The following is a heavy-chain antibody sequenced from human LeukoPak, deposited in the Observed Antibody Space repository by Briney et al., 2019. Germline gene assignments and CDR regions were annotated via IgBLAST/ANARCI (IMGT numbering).Heavy chain of an antibody. V-gene: IGHV3-48*01. CDR2: ISGSSSTI. CDR3: ARGSTYYDSSGQVPFDY. CDR1: GFTFSSYS. J-gene: IGHJ4*02. Sequence: GGSLGLSCAASGFTFSSYSMNWVRQAPGKGLEWGSYISGSSSTIYYADSVKGRFTISRDNGKNTLYLQMNSLRAEDTAVYYCARGSTYYDSSGQVPFDYWGQGTLVTVSS. D-gene: IGHD3-22*01.